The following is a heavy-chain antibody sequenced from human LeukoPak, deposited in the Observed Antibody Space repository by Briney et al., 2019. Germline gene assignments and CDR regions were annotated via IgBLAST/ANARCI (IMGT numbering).Heavy chain of an antibody. Sequence: PGGSLRLSCAASGFTFSDYSVTWVRQAPGRGLEFVSFIRKKGYGETTDYAASVRGRFTISRDDAKSTAYLQMNSLEIEDTALYYCSRGLHDYGDSNYYFDQWGRGTQVTVSS. V-gene: IGHV3-49*04. D-gene: IGHD4-17*01. CDR3: SRGLHDYGDSNYYFDQ. CDR2: IRKKGYGETT. J-gene: IGHJ4*02. CDR1: GFTFSDYS.